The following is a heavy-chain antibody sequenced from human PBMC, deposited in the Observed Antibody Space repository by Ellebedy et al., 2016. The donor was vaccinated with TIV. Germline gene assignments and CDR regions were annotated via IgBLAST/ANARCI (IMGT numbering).Heavy chain of an antibody. Sequence: GGSLRLXXAASGFTFSSYAMSWVRQAPGKGLEWVSAISGSGGSTYYADSVKGRFTISRDNSKNTLYLQMNSLRAEDTAVYYCARDRISWKGIEKPQLFDYWGQGTLVTVSS. D-gene: IGHD1-1*01. J-gene: IGHJ4*02. CDR1: GFTFSSYA. CDR2: ISGSGGST. CDR3: ARDRISWKGIEKPQLFDY. V-gene: IGHV3-23*01.